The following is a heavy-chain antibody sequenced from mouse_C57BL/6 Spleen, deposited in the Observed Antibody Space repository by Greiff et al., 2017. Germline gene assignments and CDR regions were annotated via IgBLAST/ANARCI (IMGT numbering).Heavy chain of an antibody. D-gene: IGHD2-4*01. CDR3: ARRIYYDYDVTLYWYFDV. Sequence: QVTLKVSGPGILQSSQTLSLTCSFSGFSLSTSGMGVSWIRQPSGKGLEWLAHIYWDDDKRNNPSLKSRLTISKDTSRNQVFLKITSVDTADTATYYCARRIYYDYDVTLYWYFDVWGTGTTVTVSS. V-gene: IGHV8-12*01. J-gene: IGHJ1*03. CDR1: GFSLSTSGMG. CDR2: IYWDDDK.